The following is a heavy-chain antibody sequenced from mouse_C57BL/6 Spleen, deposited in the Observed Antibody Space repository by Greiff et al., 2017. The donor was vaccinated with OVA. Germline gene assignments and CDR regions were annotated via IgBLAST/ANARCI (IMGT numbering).Heavy chain of an antibody. CDR2: IHPSDSDT. CDR1: GYTFTSYW. D-gene: IGHD3-2*02. J-gene: IGHJ3*01. V-gene: IGHV1-74*01. Sequence: QVHVKQPGAELVKPGASVKVSCKASGYTFTSYWMHWVKQRPGQGLEWIGRIHPSDSDTNYNQKFKGKATLTVDKSSSTAYMQLSSLTSEDSAVYYGAIGGVDSSGWFAYWGQGTLVTVSA. CDR3: AIGGVDSSGWFAY.